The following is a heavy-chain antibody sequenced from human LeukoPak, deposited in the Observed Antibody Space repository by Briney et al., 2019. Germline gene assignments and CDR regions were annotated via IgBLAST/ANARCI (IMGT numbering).Heavy chain of an antibody. V-gene: IGHV1-2*02. CDR1: GYTFTDYY. J-gene: IGHJ4*02. CDR2: INPNSGGT. D-gene: IGHD3-10*01. CDR3: ARGQRGLKVRGVILYYFDY. Sequence: ASVKVSCKASGYTFTDYYVHWVRQAPGQGLEWMGWINPNSGGTNYAQKFQGRVTMTRDTSVSTAYMELSSLRSEDTAVYYCARGQRGLKVRGVILYYFDYWGQGTLVTVSS.